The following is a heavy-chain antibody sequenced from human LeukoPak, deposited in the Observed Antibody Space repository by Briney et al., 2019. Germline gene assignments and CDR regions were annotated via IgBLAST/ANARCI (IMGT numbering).Heavy chain of an antibody. V-gene: IGHV3-23*01. D-gene: IGHD3-10*01. J-gene: IGHJ4*02. Sequence: PGGTLRLSCAASGFTFSNFGMTWVRQATGKGLGWVSAISGSGNNTYYAGSVKGRFTISRDNSKNTLYLRMKSLRAEDTAIYYCAKVDPYYYGSGSYPEGPVDYWGQGTLVTVSS. CDR1: GFTFSNFG. CDR2: ISGSGNNT. CDR3: AKVDPYYYGSGSYPEGPVDY.